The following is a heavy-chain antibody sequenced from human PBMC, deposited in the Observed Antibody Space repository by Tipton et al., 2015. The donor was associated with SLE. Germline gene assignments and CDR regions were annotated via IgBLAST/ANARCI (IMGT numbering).Heavy chain of an antibody. Sequence: TLSLTCTVSGGPMSSTGYYWGWIRQPAGKGLEWIGRIYTGGNTKYNPSLESRVTLSADASKAQFSLKLTSVTAADTAVYYCVVCSPSSCAYFDYWGQGRLVTVSS. CDR3: VVCSPSSCAYFDY. CDR2: IYTGGNT. D-gene: IGHD2-2*01. J-gene: IGHJ4*02. CDR1: GGPMSSTGYY. V-gene: IGHV4-61*02.